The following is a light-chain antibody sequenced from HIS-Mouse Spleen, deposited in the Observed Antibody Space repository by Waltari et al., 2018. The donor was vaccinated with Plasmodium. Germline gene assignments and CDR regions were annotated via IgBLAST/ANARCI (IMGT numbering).Light chain of an antibody. V-gene: IGKV1-5*03. CDR2: KAS. CDR1: QSISSW. Sequence: DIQMTQSPSTLSASVGDRVTITCRASQSISSWLAWYQQKPGKAPKLLIYKASSLESGGPSRFSGSRSGTEFTLTISSLQPDDFATYYCQQYNSYWTFGQGTKVEIK. CDR3: QQYNSYWT. J-gene: IGKJ1*01.